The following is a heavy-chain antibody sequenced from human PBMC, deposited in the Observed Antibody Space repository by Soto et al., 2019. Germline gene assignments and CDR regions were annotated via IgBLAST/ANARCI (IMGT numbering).Heavy chain of an antibody. CDR1: GFTFSSYS. CDR2: ISSSSSYI. CDR3: AREIVVVPAAMRRDDAFDI. J-gene: IGHJ3*02. D-gene: IGHD2-2*01. V-gene: IGHV3-21*01. Sequence: GGSLRLSCAASGFTFSSYSMNWVRQAPGKGLEWVSSISSSSSYIYYADSVKGRFTISRDNAKNSLYLQMNSLRAEDTAVYYCAREIVVVPAAMRRDDAFDIWGQGTMVTVSS.